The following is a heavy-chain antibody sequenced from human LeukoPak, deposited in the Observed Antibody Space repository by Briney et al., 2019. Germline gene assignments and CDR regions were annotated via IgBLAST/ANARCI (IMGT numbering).Heavy chain of an antibody. CDR2: IIPILDIP. Sequence: SVRVSCKASGGPFSNYSISWVRQAPGQGLEWMRRIIPILDIPNYAQKFRDTVTITADKSTKLSSLRSEDSAVYYCAAELYGVYTDCCTFHIWDQGTTVTVSS. V-gene: IGHV1-69*04. CDR3: AAELYGVYTDCCTFHI. J-gene: IGHJ3*02. CDR1: GGPFSNYS. D-gene: IGHD4-17*01.